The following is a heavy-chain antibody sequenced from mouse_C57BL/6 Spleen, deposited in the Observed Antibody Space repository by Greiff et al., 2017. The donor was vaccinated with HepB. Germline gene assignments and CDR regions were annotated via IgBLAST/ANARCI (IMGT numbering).Heavy chain of an antibody. CDR1: GYTFTDHT. CDR2: IYPRDGST. CDR3: ARESYYNGRSDDYFDY. V-gene: IGHV1-78*01. D-gene: IGHD1-1*01. Sequence: VQLQQSDAELVKPGASVKISCKVSGYTFTDHTIHWMKQRPEQGLEWIGYIYPRDGSTKYTEKFKGKATLTADKSSSTAYMQLNSLKSEDSAVYFCARESYYNGRSDDYFDYWGQGTTRTVSS. J-gene: IGHJ2*01.